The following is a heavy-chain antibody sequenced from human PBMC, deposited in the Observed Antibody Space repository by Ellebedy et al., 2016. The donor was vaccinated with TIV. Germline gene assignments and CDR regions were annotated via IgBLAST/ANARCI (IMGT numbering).Heavy chain of an antibody. Sequence: SVKVSCXASGGTFSSYAISWVRQAPGQGLEWMGGIIPIFGTANYAQKFQGRVTITADESTSTAYMELSSLRSEDTAVYYCARQNDREALGSYSVYWGQGTLVTVSS. CDR2: IIPIFGTA. J-gene: IGHJ4*02. CDR1: GGTFSSYA. V-gene: IGHV1-69*13. CDR3: ARQNDREALGSYSVY. D-gene: IGHD1-26*01.